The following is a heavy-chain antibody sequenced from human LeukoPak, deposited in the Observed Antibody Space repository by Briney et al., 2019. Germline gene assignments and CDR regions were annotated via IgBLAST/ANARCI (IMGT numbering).Heavy chain of an antibody. D-gene: IGHD2-15*01. J-gene: IGHJ4*02. Sequence: AASVKVSCKASGGTSSSYAISWVRQAPGQGLEWMGGIIPIFGTANYAQKFQGRVTITADESTSTAYMELSSLRSEDTAVYYCARGRVMAGYCSGGSRYSGAYWGQGTLVTVSS. V-gene: IGHV1-69*01. CDR1: GGTSSSYA. CDR2: IIPIFGTA. CDR3: ARGRVMAGYCSGGSRYSGAY.